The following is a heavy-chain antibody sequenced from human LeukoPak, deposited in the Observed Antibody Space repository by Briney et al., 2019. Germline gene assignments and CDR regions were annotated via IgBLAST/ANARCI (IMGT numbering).Heavy chain of an antibody. CDR2: INPNSGGT. CDR1: GYTFTGYY. Sequence: ASVKVSCKASGYTFTGYYMHWVRQAPGQGLEWMGWINPNSGGTNYAQKFQGRVTMTRDTSISTAYMELSRLRPDDTAVYYCARGLDFWSGRFDYWGQGTLVTVSS. D-gene: IGHD3-3*01. CDR3: ARGLDFWSGRFDY. J-gene: IGHJ4*02. V-gene: IGHV1-2*02.